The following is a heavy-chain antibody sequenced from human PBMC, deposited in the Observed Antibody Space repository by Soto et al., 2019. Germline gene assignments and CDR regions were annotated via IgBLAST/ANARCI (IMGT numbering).Heavy chain of an antibody. CDR3: ARYTYTWYLEY. D-gene: IGHD1-1*01. V-gene: IGHV6-1*01. J-gene: IGHJ4*02. CDR2: TYYRSTWYS. CDR1: GDSVSSSSSA. Sequence: QVQLQQSGPGLVKPSQTLSLTCAISGDSVSSSSSAWNWIRQSPSRGLEWLGRTYYRSTWYSDYAASVRPRIDITPDTSTNQFSLQFNSVTPEDTAVYYCARYTYTWYLEYWGQETLVTVSS.